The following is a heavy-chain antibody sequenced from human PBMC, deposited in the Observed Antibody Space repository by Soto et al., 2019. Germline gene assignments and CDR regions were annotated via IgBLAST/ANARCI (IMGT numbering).Heavy chain of an antibody. CDR3: EKGAATSRTYYFDY. Sequence: AGSLRLSFVASGSTLSSYALSWVRQAPGKGLEWVSAITGDGGDTFHADSVRGRLTISRDNSRNTLYLQKDSLRAEDTALYYCEKGAATSRTYYFDYWGQGTLVTVSS. D-gene: IGHD1-1*01. CDR1: GSTLSSYA. V-gene: IGHV3-23*01. CDR2: ITGDGGDT. J-gene: IGHJ4*02.